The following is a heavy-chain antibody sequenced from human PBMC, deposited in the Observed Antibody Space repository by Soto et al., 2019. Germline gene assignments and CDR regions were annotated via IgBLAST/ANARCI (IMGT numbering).Heavy chain of an antibody. Sequence: ASVKVSCKASGFTFTSSAFQWVRQARGQRLEWIGWIAVGSGYTNYAQRFQDRVTLTRDMSTATTYMELSRLTSEDTAIYYCAADATAWQQMVPSDYWGQGTLVTV. CDR2: IAVGSGYT. D-gene: IGHD2-8*01. V-gene: IGHV1-58*01. J-gene: IGHJ4*02. CDR1: GFTFTSSA. CDR3: AADATAWQQMVPSDY.